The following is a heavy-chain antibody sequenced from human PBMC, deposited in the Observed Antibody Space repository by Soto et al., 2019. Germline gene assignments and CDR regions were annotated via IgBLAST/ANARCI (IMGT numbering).Heavy chain of an antibody. D-gene: IGHD6-13*01. Sequence: SETLSLTCTVSGGSISSGGYYWSWIRQHPGKGLEWIGYIYYSGSTYYNPSLKSRVTISVDTSKNQFSLKLSSVTAADTAVYYCARVVYSSSWYRYFDLWGRGTLVTVSS. CDR2: IYYSGST. J-gene: IGHJ2*01. V-gene: IGHV4-31*03. CDR3: ARVVYSSSWYRYFDL. CDR1: GGSISSGGYY.